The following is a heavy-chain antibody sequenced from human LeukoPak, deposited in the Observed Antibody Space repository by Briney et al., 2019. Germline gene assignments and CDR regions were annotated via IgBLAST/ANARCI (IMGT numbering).Heavy chain of an antibody. V-gene: IGHV3-30-3*01. CDR1: GFTFSSYA. Sequence: GRSLRLSCAASGFTFSSYAMHWVRQAPGKGLEWVAVISYDGSNKYYADSVKGRFTISRDNSKNTLYLQMNSLRAEDTAVYYRARGQIRYFDWLSGYYYYGMDVWGQGTTVTVSS. J-gene: IGHJ6*02. D-gene: IGHD3-9*01. CDR3: ARGQIRYFDWLSGYYYYGMDV. CDR2: ISYDGSNK.